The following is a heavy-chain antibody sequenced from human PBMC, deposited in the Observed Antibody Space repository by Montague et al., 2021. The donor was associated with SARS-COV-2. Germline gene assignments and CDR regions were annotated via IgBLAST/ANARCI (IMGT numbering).Heavy chain of an antibody. CDR1: GGSISSYY. CDR2: IYHSGST. J-gene: IGHJ3*02. Sequence: SETLSLTCTVSGGSISSYYWSWIRQPPGKGLEWIGYIYHSGSTNYNPSLKSRVTISLDTSKDQFSLKLNSVTAADTAVYYCARGKNGPDAFDIWGQGTMVTGSS. CDR3: ARGKNGPDAFDI. V-gene: IGHV4-59*01. D-gene: IGHD2-8*01.